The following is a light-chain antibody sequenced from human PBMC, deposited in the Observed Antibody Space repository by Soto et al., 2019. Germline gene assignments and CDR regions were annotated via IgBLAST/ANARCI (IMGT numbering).Light chain of an antibody. V-gene: IGKV1-5*01. CDR3: QQYNSYSPPLT. CDR1: PSISSW. J-gene: IGKJ4*01. Sequence: DIQMTQSPSTLSASVGDRVTSTCRARPSISSWLAWYQQKPGKAPKLLIYDASSLESGVPSRFSGSGSGTEFTLNISSLQPDDFATYYCQQYNSYSPPLTFGGGTKVEIK. CDR2: DAS.